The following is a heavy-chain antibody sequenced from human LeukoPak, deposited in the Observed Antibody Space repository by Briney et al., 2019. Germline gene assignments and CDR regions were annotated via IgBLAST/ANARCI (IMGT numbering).Heavy chain of an antibody. V-gene: IGHV4-30-2*01. Sequence: SETLSLTCAVSGGSISSGGYSWSWIRQPPGKGLEWIGYIYHSGSTYYNPSLKSRVTISVDRSKNQFSLKLSSVTAADTAVYYCGRDKVDSTGDYFDYWGQGTLVTVSS. D-gene: IGHD2-2*01. CDR1: GGSISSGGYS. CDR2: IYHSGST. CDR3: GRDKVDSTGDYFDY. J-gene: IGHJ4*02.